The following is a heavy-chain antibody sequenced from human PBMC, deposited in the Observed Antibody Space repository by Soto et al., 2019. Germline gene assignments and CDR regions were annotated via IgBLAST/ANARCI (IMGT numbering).Heavy chain of an antibody. CDR3: ASVVHYDSNGYYYFY. CDR2: IIPLFGTA. CDR1: GGTFSTYA. J-gene: IGHJ4*01. D-gene: IGHD3-22*01. V-gene: IGHV1-69*13. Sequence: SVKVSCKASGGTFSTYAIDWVRQAPGQGLEWMGGIIPLFGTAKYAQNFQGRITITADESTNTAYMELRSRRSQDTAVYYCASVVHYDSNGYYYFYWGHVTLVTDFS.